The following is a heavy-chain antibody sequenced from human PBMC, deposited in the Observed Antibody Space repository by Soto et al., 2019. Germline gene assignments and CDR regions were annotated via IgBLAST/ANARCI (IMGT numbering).Heavy chain of an antibody. J-gene: IGHJ4*02. CDR3: ARFIDYYDRSGYYYDY. Sequence: GESLKISCKGSGYSFTSYWIVWARQMPGKGLECMGIIYPGDFDTRFSPSFQGQVTISADKFISTAYLQWSSLKASDTAIFYCARFIDYYDRSGYYYDYWGQGTLVTVSS. D-gene: IGHD3-22*01. V-gene: IGHV5-51*01. CDR1: GYSFTSYW. CDR2: IYPGDFDT.